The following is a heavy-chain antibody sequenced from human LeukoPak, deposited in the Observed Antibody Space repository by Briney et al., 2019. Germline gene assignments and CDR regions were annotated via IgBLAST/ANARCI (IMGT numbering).Heavy chain of an antibody. J-gene: IGHJ4*02. CDR1: GFIFRDYV. V-gene: IGHV3-23*01. D-gene: IGHD2-2*01. CDR3: AKVPIVPAAHFDF. Sequence: GGSLRLSCTASGFIFRDYVMSWVRQAPGKGLEWVSTISGDGVSTFYAASVKGRFTISRDYSRNTLYLQMIGLRAEDTAIYYCAKVPIVPAAHFDFWGQGTLVTVSS. CDR2: ISGDGVST.